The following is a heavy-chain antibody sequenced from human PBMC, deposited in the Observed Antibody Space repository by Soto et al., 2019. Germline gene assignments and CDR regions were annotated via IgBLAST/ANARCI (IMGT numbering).Heavy chain of an antibody. D-gene: IGHD6-13*01. V-gene: IGHV3-23*01. J-gene: IGHJ6*02. CDR1: GFTFSSYA. CDR3: AKDRQQLVRGHYYYYYGMDV. CDR2: ISGSGGST. Sequence: GGSLRLSCAASGFTFSSYAMSWVRQAPGKGLEWVSAISGSGGSTYYADSVKGRFTISRDNSKNTLYLQMNSLRAEDTAVYYCAKDRQQLVRGHYYYYYGMDVWGQGTTVTVSS.